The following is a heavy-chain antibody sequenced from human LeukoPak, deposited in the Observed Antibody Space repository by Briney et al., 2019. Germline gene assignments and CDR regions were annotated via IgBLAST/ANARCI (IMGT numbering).Heavy chain of an antibody. D-gene: IGHD3-22*01. CDR1: GGSISSYY. J-gene: IGHJ5*02. CDR3: ARLHYYDSSGYYYSGHNWFDP. V-gene: IGHV4-59*08. Sequence: SETLSLTCTVSGGSISSYYWSWIRQPPGKGLEWIGEIYYSGSTNYNPSLKSRVTISVDTSKNQFSLKLSSVTAADTAVYYCARLHYYDSSGYYYSGHNWFDPWGQGTLVTVSS. CDR2: IYYSGST.